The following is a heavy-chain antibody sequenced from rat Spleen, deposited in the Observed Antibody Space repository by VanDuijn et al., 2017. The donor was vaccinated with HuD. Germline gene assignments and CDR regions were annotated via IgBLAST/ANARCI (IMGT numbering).Heavy chain of an antibody. V-gene: IGHV5-31*01. CDR3: ARHEGGTTDY. CDR1: GFTFHNYW. D-gene: IGHD1-11*01. J-gene: IGHJ2*01. Sequence: EVQLVESGGGLVQPGRSLKVSCLAFGFTFHNYWMTWIRQAPGKGLEWIASITTTGGSTYYSGSVKGRFTISRDNAKSTLYLQMDSLRSEDTATYYCARHEGGTTDYWGQGVMVTVSS. CDR2: ITTTGGST.